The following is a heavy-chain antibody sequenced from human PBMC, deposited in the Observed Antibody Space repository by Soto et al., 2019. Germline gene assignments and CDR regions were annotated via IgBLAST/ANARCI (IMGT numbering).Heavy chain of an antibody. CDR3: ARRYKWNDGGNYFDF. CDR1: GGSISGSSYY. J-gene: IGHJ4*02. D-gene: IGHD1-20*01. CDR2: LYYTGST. Sequence: QLQLQESGPGLVKPSETLSLTCTVSGGSISGSSYYWGWIRQAPGKGLEWIGSLYYTGSTTYNPSLKGRVTIFVDTSKNQFSLKLSSVTAADTAVFYCARRYKWNDGGNYFDFWGQGILVTVSS. V-gene: IGHV4-39*01.